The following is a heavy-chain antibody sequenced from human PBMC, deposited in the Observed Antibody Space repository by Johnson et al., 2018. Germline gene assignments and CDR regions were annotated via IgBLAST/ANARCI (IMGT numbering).Heavy chain of an antibody. CDR3: ARGRLFQSAYDSRGGYGMDV. J-gene: IGHJ6*02. V-gene: IGHV3-7*01. CDR2: IKHDGSEK. D-gene: IGHD5-12*01. Sequence: VQLVESGGGLVQPGGSLRLSCAASGFTFSGYWMSWVRQAPGKGLEWVANIKHDGSEKYYVDSVKGRFTITRDNAKNSLHLQMNSLRVGDTAVYYCARGRLFQSAYDSRGGYGMDVWGQGTTVTVSS. CDR1: GFTFSGYW.